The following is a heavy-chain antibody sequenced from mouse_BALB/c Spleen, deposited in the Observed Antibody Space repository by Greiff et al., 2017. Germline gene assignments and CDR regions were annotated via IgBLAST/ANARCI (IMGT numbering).Heavy chain of an antibody. J-gene: IGHJ1*01. CDR1: GYSITSGYY. Sequence: ESGPGLVKPSQSLSLTCSVTGYSITSGYYWNWIRQFPGNKLEWMGYISYDGSNNYNPSLNNRISITRDTSKNQFFLKLNSVTTEDTATYYCADGSSLYWYFDVWGAGTTVTVSS. V-gene: IGHV3-6*02. D-gene: IGHD1-1*01. CDR2: ISYDGSN. CDR3: ADGSSLYWYFDV.